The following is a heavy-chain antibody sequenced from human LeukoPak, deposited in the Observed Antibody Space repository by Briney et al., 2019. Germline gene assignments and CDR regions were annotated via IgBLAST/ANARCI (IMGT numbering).Heavy chain of an antibody. D-gene: IGHD6-13*01. CDR2: ISSSSSYI. J-gene: IGHJ4*02. Sequence: KPGGSLRLSFAASGFTFSSYSMNWVRQAPGKGLEWVSSISSSSSYIYYADSVKGRFTISRDNAKNSLYLQMNSLRAEDTAVYYCASGKGSSWFFDYWGQGTLVTVSS. CDR3: ASGKGSSWFFDY. CDR1: GFTFSSYS. V-gene: IGHV3-21*01.